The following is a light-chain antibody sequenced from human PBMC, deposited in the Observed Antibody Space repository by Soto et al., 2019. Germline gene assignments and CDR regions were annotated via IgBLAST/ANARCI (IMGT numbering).Light chain of an antibody. V-gene: IGKV3-15*01. J-gene: IGKJ4*01. CDR1: QSVSSN. Sequence: EVVMTQSPATLSVPPGERATLSCRASQSVSSNLAWYQQKPGQAPRLLIYGASTQATGIPARFSGSESGTEFTLTISSLQSEDFAVYYCQQYKYWPLTFGGGTKVEIK. CDR3: QQYKYWPLT. CDR2: GAS.